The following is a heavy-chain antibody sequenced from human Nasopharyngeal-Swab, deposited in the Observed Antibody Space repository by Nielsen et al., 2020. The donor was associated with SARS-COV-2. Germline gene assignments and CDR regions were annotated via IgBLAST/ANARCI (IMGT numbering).Heavy chain of an antibody. CDR3: ARIAAAELELLDY. V-gene: IGHV3-11*01. Sequence: WIRQPPGKGLEWVSYISGSGSTIYYADSVKGRFTISRDNAKNSLYLQMNSLRAEDTAVYYCARIAAAELELLDYWGQGTLVTVSS. CDR2: ISGSGSTI. D-gene: IGHD6-13*01. J-gene: IGHJ4*02.